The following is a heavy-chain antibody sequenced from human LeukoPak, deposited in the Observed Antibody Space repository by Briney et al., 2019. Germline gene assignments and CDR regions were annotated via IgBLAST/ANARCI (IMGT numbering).Heavy chain of an antibody. CDR2: ISGSGGST. D-gene: IGHD3-10*01. CDR3: ARGGILLWFGETFDY. V-gene: IGHV3-23*01. J-gene: IGHJ4*02. CDR1: GFTFSSYA. Sequence: GGSLRLSCAASGFTFSSYAMSWVRQAPGKGLEWVSAISGSGGSTYYADSVKGRFTISRDNSKNTLYLQMNSLRAEDTAVYYCARGGILLWFGETFDYWGQGTLVTVSS.